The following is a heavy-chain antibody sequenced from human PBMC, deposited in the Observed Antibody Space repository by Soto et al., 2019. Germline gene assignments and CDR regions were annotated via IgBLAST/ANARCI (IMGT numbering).Heavy chain of an antibody. V-gene: IGHV3-23*05. CDR2: ITSSSHST. CDR3: ARDPNGDYIGAFDI. J-gene: IGHJ3*02. D-gene: IGHD4-17*01. CDR1: TFTFSTYA. Sequence: PGGSLRLSCTTSTFTFSTYAMTWVRQAPGKGLQWVSSITSSSHSTNYADSMRGRFTISRDNSKNTLYLEVNSLRAEDTATYYCARDPNGDYIGAFDIWGQGIMVT.